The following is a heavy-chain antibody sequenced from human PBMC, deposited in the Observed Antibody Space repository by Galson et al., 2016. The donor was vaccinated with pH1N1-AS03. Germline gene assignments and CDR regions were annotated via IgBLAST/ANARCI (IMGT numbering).Heavy chain of an antibody. J-gene: IGHJ4*02. V-gene: IGHV1-18*01. CDR1: GYTFSNYG. CDR2: IKNNNDNT. CDR3: ARAFEEYLLRDYSSVFDS. Sequence: SVKVSCKASGYTFSNYGITWVRQAPGQGLQRMGWIKNNNDNTIYGQNFQGRVTLTTDPSTNTAYMELKNLRSDDAGVYYCARAFEEYLLRDYSSVFDSWGQGTLVTVSS. D-gene: IGHD2/OR15-2a*01.